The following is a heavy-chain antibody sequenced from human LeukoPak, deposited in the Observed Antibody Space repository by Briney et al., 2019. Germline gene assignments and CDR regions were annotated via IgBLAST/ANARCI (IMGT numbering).Heavy chain of an antibody. J-gene: IGHJ4*02. V-gene: IGHV1-2*02. CDR2: INHNSGVT. CDR3: ARGRVLFDS. D-gene: IGHD4/OR15-4a*01. Sequence: ASVKVSCKASGYTFTDYYLHWVRQAPGQGLEGIGYINHNSGVTNYAQKFRGRVTLTRDTSITTVYMELTRLESDYTAVYYRARGRVLFDSWGQGTLVTVSS. CDR1: GYTFTDYY.